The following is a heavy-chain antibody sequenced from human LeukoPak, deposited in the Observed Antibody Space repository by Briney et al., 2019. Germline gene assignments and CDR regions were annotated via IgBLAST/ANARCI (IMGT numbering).Heavy chain of an antibody. CDR2: INPKRGGT. CDR1: GYTFTGYY. V-gene: IGHV1-2*02. J-gene: IGHJ4*02. Sequence: GASVKVSCKASGYTFTGYYIHWVRPAPGQGLEWMGWINPKRGGTNYAQKFQGRVTMTRRTSISTAYMDLRGLRSDDTAVYYCARVTDNEVAMPYYFDYWGQGTLVTVSS. D-gene: IGHD1-14*01. CDR3: ARVTDNEVAMPYYFDY.